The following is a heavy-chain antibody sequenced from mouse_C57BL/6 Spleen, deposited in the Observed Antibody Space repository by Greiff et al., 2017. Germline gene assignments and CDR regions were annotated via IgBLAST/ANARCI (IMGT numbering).Heavy chain of an antibody. CDR3: ARWYPPTGYFEV. Sequence: VKLQESGAELARPGASVKMSCKASGYTFTSYTMHWVKQRPGQGLEWIGYINPSSGYTKYNQKFKDKATLTEDKSSSTAYMQLSSLTSEDSAVYYCARWYPPTGYFEVWGTGTTVTVSS. J-gene: IGHJ1*03. CDR1: GYTFTSYT. D-gene: IGHD1-1*02. CDR2: INPSSGYT. V-gene: IGHV1-4*01.